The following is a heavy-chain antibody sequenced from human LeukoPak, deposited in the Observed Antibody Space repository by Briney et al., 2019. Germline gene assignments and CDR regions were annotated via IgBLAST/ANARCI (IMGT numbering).Heavy chain of an antibody. Sequence: GASVKVSFKASGYTFTSYGISWVRQAPGQGLEWMGWISAYNGNTNYAQKLQGRVTMTTDTSTSTAYMELRSLRSDDTAVYYCARDYDYVWGSYRYPDYWGQGTLVTVSS. V-gene: IGHV1-18*01. CDR2: ISAYNGNT. J-gene: IGHJ4*02. D-gene: IGHD3-16*02. CDR1: GYTFTSYG. CDR3: ARDYDYVWGSYRYPDY.